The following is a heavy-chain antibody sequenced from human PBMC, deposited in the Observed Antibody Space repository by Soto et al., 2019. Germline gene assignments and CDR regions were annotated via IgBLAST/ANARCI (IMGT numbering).Heavy chain of an antibody. CDR1: GFTFSSYA. CDR3: AKVQTYYDILTGYYTKGDAFDI. Sequence: GGSLRLSCAASGFTFSSYAMSWVRQAPGKGLEWVSAISGSGGSTYYADSVKGRFTISRDNSKNTLYLQMNSLRAEDTAVYYCAKVQTYYDILTGYYTKGDAFDIWGQGTMVTVSS. D-gene: IGHD3-9*01. J-gene: IGHJ3*02. CDR2: ISGSGGST. V-gene: IGHV3-23*01.